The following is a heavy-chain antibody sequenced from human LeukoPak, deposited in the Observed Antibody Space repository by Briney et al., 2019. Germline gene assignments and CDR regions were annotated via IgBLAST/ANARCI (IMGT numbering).Heavy chain of an antibody. Sequence: GGSLRLSCAASGFTVSSNYMSWVRQAPGKGLEWVSVIYSGGSTYYADSVKGRFTISRDNSKNTLYLQMNSLKTEDTAVYYCVRRAATSIAARQGNWYFDLWGRGTLVTVSS. J-gene: IGHJ2*01. CDR2: IYSGGST. CDR1: GFTVSSNY. CDR3: VRRAATSIAARQGNWYFDL. V-gene: IGHV3-53*01. D-gene: IGHD6-6*01.